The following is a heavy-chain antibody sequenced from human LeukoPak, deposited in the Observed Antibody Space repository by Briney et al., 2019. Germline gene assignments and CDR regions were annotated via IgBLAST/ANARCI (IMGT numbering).Heavy chain of an antibody. J-gene: IGHJ4*02. V-gene: IGHV4-34*01. D-gene: IGHD2-2*02. Sequence: PETLSLTCAVYGGSFSGYYWSWIRQPPGKGLEWIGEINHSGSTNYNPSLKSRVTISVDTSKNQFSLKLSSVTAADTAVYYCARVGQYQLLYAPGGRYFGYWGQGTLVTVSS. CDR1: GGSFSGYY. CDR3: ARVGQYQLLYAPGGRYFGY. CDR2: INHSGST.